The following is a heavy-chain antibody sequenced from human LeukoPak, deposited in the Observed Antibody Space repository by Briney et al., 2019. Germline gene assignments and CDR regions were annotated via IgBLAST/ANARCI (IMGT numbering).Heavy chain of an antibody. CDR3: ARRAVAGFDY. J-gene: IGHJ4*02. CDR2: IYYSGST. V-gene: IGHV4-59*08. D-gene: IGHD6-19*01. Sequence: PSETLSLTCTVSGGSISSYYWSWIRQPQGKGLEWIGYIYYSGSTNYNPSLKSRVTISVDTSKNQFSLKLSSVTAADTAVYYCARRAVAGFDYWGQGTLVTVSS. CDR1: GGSISSYY.